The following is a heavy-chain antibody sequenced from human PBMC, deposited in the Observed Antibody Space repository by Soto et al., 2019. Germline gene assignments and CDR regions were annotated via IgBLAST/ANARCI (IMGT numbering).Heavy chain of an antibody. Sequence: EVQLLESGGGLVQPGGSLRLSCATSGISFSSYAMNWVRQAPGKGLEWVSIISGSGGSTYYADSVKGRLTISRDNSKNTLYLQMNSLRVEDTAIYYCAKARGGNIVVVVADNWGQGTLVTVSS. CDR1: GISFSSYA. D-gene: IGHD2-15*01. CDR3: AKARGGNIVVVVADN. V-gene: IGHV3-23*01. J-gene: IGHJ4*02. CDR2: ISGSGGST.